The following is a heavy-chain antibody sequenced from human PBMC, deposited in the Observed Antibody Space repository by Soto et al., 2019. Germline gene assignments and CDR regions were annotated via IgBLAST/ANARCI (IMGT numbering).Heavy chain of an antibody. D-gene: IGHD6-19*01. Sequence: GGSLRLSCAASEFTFSSYSMNWVRQAPGKGLEWVSSISSSSSHKYHADSVKGRFTISRDNAKNSLYLQMNSLRVDDTAVYYCAREQSVIGDAFDLWGQGTMVTVSS. CDR1: EFTFSSYS. J-gene: IGHJ3*01. CDR3: AREQSVIGDAFDL. CDR2: ISSSSSHK. V-gene: IGHV3-21*01.